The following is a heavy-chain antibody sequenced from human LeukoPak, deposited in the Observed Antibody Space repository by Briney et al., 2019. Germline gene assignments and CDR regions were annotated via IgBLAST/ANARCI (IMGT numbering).Heavy chain of an antibody. J-gene: IGHJ5*02. D-gene: IGHD4-17*01. CDR3: ARDTAWFDP. V-gene: IGHV1-69*06. Sequence: SVKVSCKASGGTFSSYAIIWVRQAPGQGLEWMGRIIPIFGTANYAQKFQGRVTITADTSTSTAYMELRSLRSDDTAVYYCARDTAWFDPWGQGTLVTVSS. CDR1: GGTFSSYA. CDR2: IIPIFGTA.